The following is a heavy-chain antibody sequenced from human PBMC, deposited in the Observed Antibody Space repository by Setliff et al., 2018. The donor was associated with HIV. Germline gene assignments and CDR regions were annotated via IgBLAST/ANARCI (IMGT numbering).Heavy chain of an antibody. V-gene: IGHV4-39*07. J-gene: IGHJ6*02. CDR2: IYYSGST. CDR1: SGSISSSSYY. CDR3: ARDLYSSGWYGLYYYGMDV. D-gene: IGHD6-19*01. Sequence: SETLSLICTVSSGSISSSSYYWGWIRQPPGKGLEWIGSIYYSGSTYYNPSLKSRVTISVDTSKNQFSLKLSSVPAADTAVYYCARDLYSSGWYGLYYYGMDVWGQGTTVTVSS.